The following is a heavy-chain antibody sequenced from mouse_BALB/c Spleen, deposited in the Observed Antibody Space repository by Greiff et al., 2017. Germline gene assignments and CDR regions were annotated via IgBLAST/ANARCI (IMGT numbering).Heavy chain of an antibody. V-gene: IGHV5-9-3*01. CDR2: ISSGGSYT. CDR3: ARSYGNFYFDY. J-gene: IGHJ2*01. D-gene: IGHD2-1*01. CDR1: GFTFSSYA. Sequence: EVKLQESGGGLVKPGGSLKLSCAASGFTFSSYAMSWVRQTPEKRLEWVATISSGGSYTYYPDSVKGRFTISRDNAKNTLYLQMSSLRSEDTAMYYCARSYGNFYFDYWGQGTTLTVSS.